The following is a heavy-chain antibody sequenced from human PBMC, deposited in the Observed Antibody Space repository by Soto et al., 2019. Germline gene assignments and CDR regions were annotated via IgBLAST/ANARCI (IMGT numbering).Heavy chain of an antibody. CDR1: GGSFSSYT. CDR3: ASRGYGYGFVIY. Sequence: QVQLVQSGAEVKKPGSSVKVSCKASGGSFSSYTFSWVRQAPGQGLEWMGRIIPMLGIANYAQKVQGRVTTXAXXSTSPADMELRSLMSEATAVYYCASRGYGYGFVIYWGQGTLVTVSS. D-gene: IGHD5-18*01. J-gene: IGHJ4*02. V-gene: IGHV1-69*02. CDR2: IIPMLGIA.